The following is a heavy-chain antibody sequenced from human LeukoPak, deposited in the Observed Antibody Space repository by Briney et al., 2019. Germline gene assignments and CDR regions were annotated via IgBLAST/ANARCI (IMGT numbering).Heavy chain of an antibody. J-gene: IGHJ6*03. CDR2: ITNSGST. CDR3: ARQRYGGGPYYYYYVDV. V-gene: IGHV4-59*08. Sequence: PSETLSLTCTVSGGSISSHSWSSIGQPPGTGLEWIGYITNSGSTTYNPSLNSRVTISPDTSKNQFSLKLSSVTAADTAVFYCARQRYGGGPYYYYYVDVWGKGTTVTVSS. D-gene: IGHD4-23*01. CDR1: GGSISSHS.